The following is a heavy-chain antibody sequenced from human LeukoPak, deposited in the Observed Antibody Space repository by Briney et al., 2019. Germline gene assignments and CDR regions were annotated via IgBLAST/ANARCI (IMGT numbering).Heavy chain of an antibody. CDR3: LGTAMVKGFFDY. V-gene: IGHV3-64D*06. CDR2: ISSNGGST. J-gene: IGHJ4*02. CDR1: GFTFSSYA. D-gene: IGHD5-18*01. Sequence: GGSLRLSCSASGFTFSSYAMHWVRQAPGKGLEYVSAISSNGGSTYYADSVKGRFTISRDNSKNTLYLQMSSLRAEDTGVYYCLGTAMVKGFFDYWGQGTLVTVSS.